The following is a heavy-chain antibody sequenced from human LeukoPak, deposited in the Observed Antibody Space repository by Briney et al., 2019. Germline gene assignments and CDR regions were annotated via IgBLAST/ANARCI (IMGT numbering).Heavy chain of an antibody. CDR1: GFTFSSYS. Sequence: GGSLRLSCAASGFTFSSYSMNWVRQAPGKGLEWVSYISSSSSTIYYADSVKGRFTISRDNAKNSLYLQMNSLRAEDTAVYYCARVFRDIVVVPAAIDYWGQGTLVTVSS. CDR3: ARVFRDIVVVPAAIDY. D-gene: IGHD2-2*01. CDR2: ISSSSSTI. V-gene: IGHV3-48*01. J-gene: IGHJ4*02.